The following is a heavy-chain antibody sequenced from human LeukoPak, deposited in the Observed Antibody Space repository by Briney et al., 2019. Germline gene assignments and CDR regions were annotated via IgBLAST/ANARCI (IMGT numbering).Heavy chain of an antibody. CDR2: INPNSGAT. D-gene: IGHD2-2*01. CDR3: ARAPIYCTSSSCGLAYFDY. V-gene: IGHV1-2*02. Sequence: GASVKVSCKASGYTFTGYYMHWVRQAAGQRLEWMGWINPNSGATYYTQNFQGRVTMTRDTPINTVYMELSRLTSDDTAMYYCARAPIYCTSSSCGLAYFDYWGQGTLLTVSS. CDR1: GYTFTGYY. J-gene: IGHJ4*02.